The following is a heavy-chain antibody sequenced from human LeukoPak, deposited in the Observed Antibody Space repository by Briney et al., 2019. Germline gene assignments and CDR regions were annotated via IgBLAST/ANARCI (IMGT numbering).Heavy chain of an antibody. CDR1: GYTFTNYG. CDR2: IIPIFGTA. Sequence: SVKVSCKASGYTFTNYGISWVLQAPGQGLEWMGRIIPIFGTANYAQKFQGRVTITTDESTSTAYMELSSLRSEDTAVYYCARDGSDGYNLSFDYWGQGTLVTVSS. CDR3: ARDGSDGYNLSFDY. D-gene: IGHD5-24*01. J-gene: IGHJ4*02. V-gene: IGHV1-69*05.